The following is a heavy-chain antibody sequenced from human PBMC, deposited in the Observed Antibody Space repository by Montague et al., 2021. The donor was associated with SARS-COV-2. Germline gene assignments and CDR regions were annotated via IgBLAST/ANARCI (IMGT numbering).Heavy chain of an antibody. CDR1: GGSISSSSYY. Sequence: SETLSLTCTVSGGSISSSSYYWGWIRLPPGKGLEWIGSIYYSGSTYYNPSLKSRVTISVDTSKNQFSLKLSSVTAADTAVYYCARDTRITMIVVVQGYGMDVGGQGTTVTVSS. D-gene: IGHD3-22*01. J-gene: IGHJ6*02. CDR3: ARDTRITMIVVVQGYGMDV. V-gene: IGHV4-39*07. CDR2: IYYSGST.